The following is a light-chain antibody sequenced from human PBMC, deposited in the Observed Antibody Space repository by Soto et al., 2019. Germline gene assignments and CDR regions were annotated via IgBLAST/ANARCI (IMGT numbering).Light chain of an antibody. CDR2: DAS. V-gene: IGKV1-5*01. CDR1: QSISTW. CDR3: LQHYYYPPWT. Sequence: DIQMTQSPSTLSASVGDGVTITCRASQSISTWLAWYQQKPGKAPKLLIYDASTLESGVPSRFSGSGSGTEFTLTISGLQPEDFATYYCLQHYYYPPWTFGQGTKVEI. J-gene: IGKJ1*01.